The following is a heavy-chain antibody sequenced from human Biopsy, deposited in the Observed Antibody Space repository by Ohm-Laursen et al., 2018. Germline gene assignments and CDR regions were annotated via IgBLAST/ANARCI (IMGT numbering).Heavy chain of an antibody. CDR1: GYSFTSYG. D-gene: IGHD5/OR15-5a*01. V-gene: IGHV1-18*01. J-gene: IGHJ4*02. CDR3: ARVTLPLYLDY. CDR2: ISGYNGNT. Sequence: ASVKVSCKPSGYSFTSYGISWVRQAPGEGLEWMGRISGYNGNTNYAQKFQGRVTMTADTSTSTVYMEVRGLRSDDTAVYYCARVTLPLYLDYWGQGTRVSVSS.